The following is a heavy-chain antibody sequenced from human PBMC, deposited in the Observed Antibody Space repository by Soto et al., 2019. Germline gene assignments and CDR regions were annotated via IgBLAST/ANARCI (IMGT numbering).Heavy chain of an antibody. CDR1: GGSISSYY. Sequence: SETLSLTCTVSGGSISSYYWSWVRQPPGKGLEWIGEIYHSGSTNYNPSLKSRVTISVDKSKNQFSLKLSSVTAADTAVYYCARESVVVTAIFDYWGQGTLVTVSS. CDR2: IYHSGST. J-gene: IGHJ4*02. D-gene: IGHD2-21*02. CDR3: ARESVVVTAIFDY. V-gene: IGHV4-4*02.